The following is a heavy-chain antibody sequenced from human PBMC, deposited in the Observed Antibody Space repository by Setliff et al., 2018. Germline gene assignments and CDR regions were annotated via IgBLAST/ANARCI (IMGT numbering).Heavy chain of an antibody. CDR1: GFTFDIYS. Sequence: PGGSLRLSCAASGFTFDIYSMSWVRQAPGKGLEWISYISSHSNTIWYADSVQGRFTISRDNVKNSLYLEMNSLRVEDTAIYSCAKFSSVPGSRFFDYWGQGALVTVSS. V-gene: IGHV3-48*01. J-gene: IGHJ4*02. CDR2: ISSHSNTI. D-gene: IGHD2-2*01. CDR3: AKFSSVPGSRFFDY.